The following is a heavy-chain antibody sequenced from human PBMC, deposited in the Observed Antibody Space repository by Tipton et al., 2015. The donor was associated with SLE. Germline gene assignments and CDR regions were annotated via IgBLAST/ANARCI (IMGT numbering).Heavy chain of an antibody. CDR3: AGTNYDVLTGYHRVDTFDI. V-gene: IGHV4-39*07. CDR1: GGSISSSHYY. D-gene: IGHD3-9*01. CDR2: IYSSGGT. J-gene: IGHJ3*02. Sequence: LRLSCTVSGGSISSSHYYWDWIRQPPGKGLEWLGGIYSSGGTYYNPSLKSRVTISVDTSKNQFSLELSSVTAADTAVYYCAGTNYDVLTGYHRVDTFDIWSQGTMVTASS.